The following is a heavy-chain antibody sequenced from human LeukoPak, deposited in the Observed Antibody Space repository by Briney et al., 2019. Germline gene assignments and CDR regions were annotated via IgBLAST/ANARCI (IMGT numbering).Heavy chain of an antibody. D-gene: IGHD3-22*01. CDR3: ARGGRYYYDSSGYYDAFDI. CDR1: GYTFTSYY. Sequence: ASVKVSCKASGYTFTSYYVHWVRQAPGQGLEWMGIINPSGGSTSYARKFQGRVTMTRDTSTSTVYMELSSLRSEDTAVYYCARGGRYYYDSSGYYDAFDIWGQGTMVTVSS. CDR2: INPSGGST. J-gene: IGHJ3*02. V-gene: IGHV1-46*01.